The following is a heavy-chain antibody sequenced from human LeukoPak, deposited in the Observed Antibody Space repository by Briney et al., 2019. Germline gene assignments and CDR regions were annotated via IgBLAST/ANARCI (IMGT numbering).Heavy chain of an antibody. D-gene: IGHD3-22*01. Sequence: PGGSLRLSCAASGFTFNNYDMNWVRQAPGKGLEWVSYISSSSSTIYYADSVKGRFTISRDNAKNSLYLQMNSLRDEDTAVYYCARDFGYYDSSGLFDYWGQGTLVTVSS. CDR2: ISSSSSTI. J-gene: IGHJ4*02. CDR1: GFTFNNYD. CDR3: ARDFGYYDSSGLFDY. V-gene: IGHV3-48*02.